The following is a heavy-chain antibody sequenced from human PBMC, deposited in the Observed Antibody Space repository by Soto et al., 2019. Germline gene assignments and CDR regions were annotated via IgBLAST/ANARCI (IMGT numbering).Heavy chain of an antibody. CDR2: IPQDGVDG. CDR1: GFTFSMYS. J-gene: IGHJ6*02. V-gene: IGHV3-7*03. CDR3: ARDHLILPAHDFFYGSDV. D-gene: IGHD2-21*02. Sequence: GGSLRLSCEVSGFTFSMYSMSWVRQSPGKGLEWVAKIPQDGVDGHYADSVKGRCTISRDNGKNSLYLQLNNLRAEDAAVYYCARDHLILPAHDFFYGSDVWGRGATVTVSS.